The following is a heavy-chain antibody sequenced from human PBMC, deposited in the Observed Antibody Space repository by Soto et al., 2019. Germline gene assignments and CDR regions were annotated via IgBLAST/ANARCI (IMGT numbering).Heavy chain of an antibody. J-gene: IGHJ4*01. CDR2: NDKSGRS. V-gene: IGHV4-31*03. Sequence: QVQLQESGPGLVKPSQTLSLSCSVSGDSISVTTYYWNWIRQHPGKGLEWIGYNDKSGRSYYNESLRSRTNMSVDTSENQFSLTLRSVSDADTAVYYGARAAYYGNGVYYSRHFDFLVRGSKVTFSS. CDR3: ARAAYYGNGVYYSRHFDF. CDR1: GDSISVTTYY. D-gene: IGHD3-22*01.